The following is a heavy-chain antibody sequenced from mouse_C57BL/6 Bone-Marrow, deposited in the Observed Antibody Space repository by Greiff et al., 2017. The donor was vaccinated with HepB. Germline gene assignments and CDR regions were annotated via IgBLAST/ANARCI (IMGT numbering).Heavy chain of an antibody. J-gene: IGHJ3*01. Sequence: VQLQQPGAELVKPGASVKLSCKASGYTFTSYWMHWVKQRPGQGLEWIGMIHPNSGSTNYNEKFKSKATLTVDKSSSTAYMQLSSLTSEDSAVYYCARAAYYSNFFAYWGQGTLVTVAA. CDR2: IHPNSGST. V-gene: IGHV1-64*01. D-gene: IGHD2-5*01. CDR3: ARAAYYSNFFAY. CDR1: GYTFTSYW.